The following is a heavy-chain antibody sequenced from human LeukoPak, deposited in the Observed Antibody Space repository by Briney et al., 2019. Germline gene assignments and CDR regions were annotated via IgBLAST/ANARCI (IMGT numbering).Heavy chain of an antibody. J-gene: IGHJ5*02. CDR1: GFTFSDYT. CDR3: ARGPPLFDP. Sequence: GGSLRLSCAASGFTFSDYTMNWVRQAPGKGLEWISYISIGSDTIYYAGSVEGRFTISRDNVRNSLYLQMNSLRAEDTAVYYWARGPPLFDPWGQGTLVTVSS. V-gene: IGHV3-48*01. CDR2: ISIGSDTI.